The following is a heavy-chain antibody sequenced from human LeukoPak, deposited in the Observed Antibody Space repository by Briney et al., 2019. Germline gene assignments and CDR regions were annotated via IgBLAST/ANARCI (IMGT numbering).Heavy chain of an antibody. Sequence: SETLSLTCNVSGDSISTYHWNWIRKPPGKGLEWIGEINHSGSTNYNPSLKSRVTISVDTSKNQFSLKLSSVTAADTAVYYCARIVITPRFDPWGQGTLVTVSS. CDR1: GDSISTYH. CDR3: ARIVITPRFDP. J-gene: IGHJ5*02. D-gene: IGHD3-22*01. V-gene: IGHV4-34*01. CDR2: INHSGST.